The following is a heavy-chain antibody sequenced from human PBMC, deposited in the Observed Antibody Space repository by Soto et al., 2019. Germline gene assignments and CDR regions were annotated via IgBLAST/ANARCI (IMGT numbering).Heavy chain of an antibody. J-gene: IGHJ6*02. D-gene: IGHD3-3*01. CDR1: GFTFSSYW. CDR3: ARAFGRSGGRRRRETYYDFWSGYFGGYYYYYGMDV. CDR2: INSDGSST. V-gene: IGHV3-74*01. Sequence: GGSLRLSCAASGFTFSSYWMHWVRQAPGKGLVWVSRINSDGSSTSYADSVKGRFTISRDNAKNTLYLQMNSLRAEDTAVYYCARAFGRSGGRRRRETYYDFWSGYFGGYYYYYGMDVWGQGTTVTVSS.